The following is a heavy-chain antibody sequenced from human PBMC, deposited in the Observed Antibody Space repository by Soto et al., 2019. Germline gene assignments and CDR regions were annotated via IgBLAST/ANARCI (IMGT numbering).Heavy chain of an antibody. CDR2: FDPEDGET. D-gene: IGHD3-3*01. Sequence: ASVKVSCKVSGYTLTELSMHWLRQAPGKGLEWMGGFDPEDGETIYAQKFQGRVTMTEDTSTDTAYMELSSLRSEDTAVYYCATFGPNFWSGYPLADVWGQGTTVTVSS. CDR1: GYTLTELS. J-gene: IGHJ6*02. V-gene: IGHV1-24*01. CDR3: ATFGPNFWSGYPLADV.